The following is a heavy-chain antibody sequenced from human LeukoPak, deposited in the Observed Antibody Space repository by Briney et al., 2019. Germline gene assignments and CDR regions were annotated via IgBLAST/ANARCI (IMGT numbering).Heavy chain of an antibody. CDR1: GFPISSTYC. J-gene: IGHJ5*02. Sequence: NASETLSLTCTVSGFPISSTYCWGWIRQPPGKGLEWIGNICHSGSTFYNPSLKSRLTISVDTSKNQFSLKLSSVTAADTAVYYCAGSTVTFATAYDPWGQGTLVTVSS. CDR2: ICHSGST. V-gene: IGHV4-38-2*02. D-gene: IGHD4-17*01. CDR3: AGSTVTFATAYDP.